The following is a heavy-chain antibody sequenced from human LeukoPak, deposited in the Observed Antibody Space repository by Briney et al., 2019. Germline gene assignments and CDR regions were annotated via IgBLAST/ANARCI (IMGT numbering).Heavy chain of an antibody. J-gene: IGHJ3*02. CDR3: ARVRTIFGVVNAFDI. CDR2: IYTSGST. CDR1: GGSISSYY. D-gene: IGHD3-3*01. Sequence: PSETLSLTCTVSGGSISSYYWSWIRQPAGKGLEWIGRIYTSGSTNYNPSLKSRVTISVDTSKKQFSLKLSSVTAADTAVYYCARVRTIFGVVNAFDIWGQGTMVTVSS. V-gene: IGHV4-4*07.